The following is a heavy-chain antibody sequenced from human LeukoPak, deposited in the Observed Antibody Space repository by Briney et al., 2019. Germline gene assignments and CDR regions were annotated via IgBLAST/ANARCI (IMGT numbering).Heavy chain of an antibody. CDR3: AREGGFYRPLDY. Sequence: SETLSLTCAVSGGSVTSTNWWTWVRQPPGKGLEWIGEVHLDGKTNYNPSLTGRLTMSVDLYENHISLKMTSVTAADTAVYYCAREGGFYRPLDYSGQGMLVTVSS. D-gene: IGHD3-3*01. CDR2: VHLDGKT. CDR1: GGSVTSTNW. V-gene: IGHV4-4*02. J-gene: IGHJ4*02.